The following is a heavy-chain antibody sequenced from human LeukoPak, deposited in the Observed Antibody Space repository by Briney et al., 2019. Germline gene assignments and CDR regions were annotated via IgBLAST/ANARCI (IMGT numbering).Heavy chain of an antibody. CDR2: ISPNSGDT. J-gene: IGHJ3*01. V-gene: IGHV1-2*02. D-gene: IGHD1-26*01. Sequence: GASVKVSCKASGYTLTAYYIHWVRQAPGQGLEWMGWISPNSGDTDYAQKFQGRVTMTRETPISTVYMALSSLRSDDTAMYYCARIISYGGSDGFDLWGQGTMVTVSS. CDR1: GYTLTAYY. CDR3: ARIISYGGSDGFDL.